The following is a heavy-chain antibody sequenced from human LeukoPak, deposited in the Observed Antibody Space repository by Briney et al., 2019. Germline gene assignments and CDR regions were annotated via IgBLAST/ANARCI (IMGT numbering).Heavy chain of an antibody. CDR1: GFTVSSNY. CDR2: IYSGGST. D-gene: IGHD6-19*01. J-gene: IGHJ4*02. V-gene: IGHV3-53*01. CDR3: ASGLGVAAQDF. Sequence: GGSLRLSCAASGFTVSSNYMSWVRQAPGKGLEWVSVIYSGGSTYYSDSVKGRFTISRDNSKNTLYLQMNSLRAEDTAVYYCASGLGVAAQDFWGQGTLVTVSS.